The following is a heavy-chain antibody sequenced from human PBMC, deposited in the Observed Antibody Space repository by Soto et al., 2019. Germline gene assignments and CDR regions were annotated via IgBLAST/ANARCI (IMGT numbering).Heavy chain of an antibody. CDR3: AKGKVAYDNSGLQYFYYFPMKV. CDR1: EFTFSSYA. J-gene: IGHJ6*02. Sequence: PGGSLRLSCAASEFTFSSYAMNWVRQAPGKGLEWVSVIGGGGGTTYYADSVKGRFRISRDNSKNTLYLQMNSLRVEDTAVYYCAKGKVAYDNSGLQYFYYFPMKVWGQGTTVTVSS. V-gene: IGHV3-23*01. CDR2: IGGGGGTT. D-gene: IGHD3-22*01.